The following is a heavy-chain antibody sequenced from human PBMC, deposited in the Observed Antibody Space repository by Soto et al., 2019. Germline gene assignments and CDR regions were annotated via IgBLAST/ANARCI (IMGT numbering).Heavy chain of an antibody. CDR1: GFTFSSYA. CDR3: AKEPSLPGIIDY. D-gene: IGHD1-20*01. CDR2: ISGSGGST. J-gene: IGHJ4*02. Sequence: EVQLLESGGGLVQPGGSLRLSCAASGFTFSSYAMSWVRQAPGKGLEWVSAISGSGGSTYYADSVKGRFTISRDNSKNTLYQQMNSLGAEDTAVYYCAKEPSLPGIIDYWGQGTLVTVSS. V-gene: IGHV3-23*01.